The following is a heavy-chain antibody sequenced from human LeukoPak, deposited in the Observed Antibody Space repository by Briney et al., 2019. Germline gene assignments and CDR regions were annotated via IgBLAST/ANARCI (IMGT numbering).Heavy chain of an antibody. CDR1: GFTFSSYS. Sequence: GGSLGLSCAASGFTFSSYSMNWVRQAPGKGLEWVSSISSSSSYIYYADSVKGRFTISRDNAKNSLYLQMNSLRAEDTAVYYCARTYCRGGSCYSGDAFDIWGQGTMVTVSS. CDR3: ARTYCRGGSCYSGDAFDI. V-gene: IGHV3-21*01. D-gene: IGHD2-15*01. CDR2: ISSSSSYI. J-gene: IGHJ3*02.